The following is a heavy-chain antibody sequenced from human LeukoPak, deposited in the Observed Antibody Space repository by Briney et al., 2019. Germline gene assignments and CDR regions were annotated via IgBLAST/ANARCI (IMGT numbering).Heavy chain of an antibody. CDR2: IYSGGST. CDR1: GFPASSNY. Sequence: PGGFLRLSCAASGFPASSNYMSWVRQAPGKGLEGVAVIYSGGSTYYADSVKGRFTISRHNSKNTLYLQMNSLRAEDTAVYYCARGLEYYYDSRDGMDVWGQGTTVTVSS. J-gene: IGHJ6*02. V-gene: IGHV3-53*04. D-gene: IGHD3-22*01. CDR3: ARGLEYYYDSRDGMDV.